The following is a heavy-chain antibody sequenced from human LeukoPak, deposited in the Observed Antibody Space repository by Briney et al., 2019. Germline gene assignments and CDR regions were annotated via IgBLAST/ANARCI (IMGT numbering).Heavy chain of an antibody. CDR3: ARGSSGYDFSDAFDI. D-gene: IGHD5-12*01. CDR2: INPSGGST. J-gene: IGHJ3*02. CDR1: GYTFTSYY. V-gene: IGHV1-46*01. Sequence: ASVKVSCKASGYTFTSYYMHWVRQAPGQGLEWMGIINPSGGSTSYAQKFQGRVTMTRDMSTSTAYMELSSLRSEDTAVYYCARGSSGYDFSDAFDIWGQGTMVTVSS.